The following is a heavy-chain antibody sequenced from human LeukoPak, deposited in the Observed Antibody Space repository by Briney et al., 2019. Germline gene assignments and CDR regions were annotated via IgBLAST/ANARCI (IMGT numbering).Heavy chain of an antibody. D-gene: IGHD3-9*01. Sequence: ASVKVSCKASGYTFTGYYMHWARQAPGQGLEWMGWINPNSGGTNYAQKFQGRVTMTRDTSISTAYMELSRLRSDDTAVYYCAKPPVPHYDILTGYYQYYYYYMDVWGKGTTVTISS. J-gene: IGHJ6*03. CDR3: AKPPVPHYDILTGYYQYYYYYMDV. CDR2: INPNSGGT. CDR1: GYTFTGYY. V-gene: IGHV1-2*02.